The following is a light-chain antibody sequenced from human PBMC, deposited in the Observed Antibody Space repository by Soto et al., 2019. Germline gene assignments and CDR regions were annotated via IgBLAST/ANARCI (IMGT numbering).Light chain of an antibody. V-gene: IGLV1-40*01. J-gene: IGLJ1*01. CDR3: SSYTSSSTGV. CDR1: SSNIGAGYD. Sequence: QSVLTQPPSVSGAPGQRVTISCTGSSSNIGAGYDVHWYQQRPGTAPKLLIFGNINRPSGVPDRFSGSKSGNTASLTISGLQAEDEADYYCSSYTSSSTGVFGTGTKVTVL. CDR2: GNI.